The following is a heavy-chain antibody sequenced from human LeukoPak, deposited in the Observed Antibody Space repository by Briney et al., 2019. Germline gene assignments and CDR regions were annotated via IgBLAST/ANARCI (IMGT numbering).Heavy chain of an antibody. J-gene: IGHJ3*02. CDR2: IYYSGST. CDR3: ARDKEQQVLRTDAFDI. CDR1: GGSISSSSYY. D-gene: IGHD6-13*01. Sequence: PSETLSLTCTVSGGSISSSSYYWGWIRQPPGKGLEWIGSIYYSGSTYYNPSLKSRVTISVDTSKNQVSLQLNSVTPEDTAVYYCARDKEQQVLRTDAFDIWGQGTMVTVSS. V-gene: IGHV4-39*07.